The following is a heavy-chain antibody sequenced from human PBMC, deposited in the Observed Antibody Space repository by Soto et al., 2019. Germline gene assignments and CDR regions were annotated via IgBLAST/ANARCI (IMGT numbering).Heavy chain of an antibody. CDR2: VSYDGTNT. CDR3: AKGGLYHYDTSGYRDALDI. Sequence: GGSLRLSCAASGFTFSNYGMHWVRQAPGKGLEWVAVVSYDGTNTYYADSMKGRFTISRDNSKNTLYLQVNSLRPEDTAVYYCAKGGLYHYDTSGYRDALDIWGQGTMVTVSS. V-gene: IGHV3-30*18. J-gene: IGHJ3*02. CDR1: GFTFSNYG. D-gene: IGHD3-22*01.